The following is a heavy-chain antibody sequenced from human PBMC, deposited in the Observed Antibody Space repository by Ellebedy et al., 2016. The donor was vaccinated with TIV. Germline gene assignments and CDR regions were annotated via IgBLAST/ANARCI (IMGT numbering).Heavy chain of an antibody. CDR2: MSGSDDVT. CDR1: GFTFSSYT. CDR3: ARVGVATARGYYYGMDV. Sequence: GGSLRLSXAASGFTFSSYTMNWVRQAPGKGLEWVSFMSGSDDVTVYADSVRGRFIISRDNSRNMLFLTLNSLRAEDTAVYYCARVGVATARGYYYGMDVWGQGTTVTVSS. J-gene: IGHJ6*02. D-gene: IGHD5-12*01. V-gene: IGHV3-23*01.